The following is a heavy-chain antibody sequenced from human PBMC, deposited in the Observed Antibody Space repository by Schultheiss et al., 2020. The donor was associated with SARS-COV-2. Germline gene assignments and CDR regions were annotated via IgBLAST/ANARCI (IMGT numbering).Heavy chain of an antibody. J-gene: IGHJ4*02. Sequence: SQTLSLTCTVSGGSVSSGDYCWSWIRQPPGKGLEWIGYIYYSGSTNYNPSLKSRVTISVDTSKNQFSLKLSSVTAADTAVYYCARARTYYDFWSGYPFLDYWGQGTLVTVSS. CDR2: IYYSGST. D-gene: IGHD3-3*01. CDR1: GGSVSSGDYC. V-gene: IGHV4-30-4*08. CDR3: ARARTYYDFWSGYPFLDY.